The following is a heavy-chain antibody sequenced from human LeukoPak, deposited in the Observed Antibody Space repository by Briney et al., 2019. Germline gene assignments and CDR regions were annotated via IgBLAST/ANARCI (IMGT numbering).Heavy chain of an antibody. CDR3: ARDQQYYYGSGTFDY. D-gene: IGHD3-10*01. CDR1: GYTFTGYY. Sequence: ASVKVSCKASGYTFTGYYMHWVRQAPGQGLEWMGWINPNSGGTNYAQKFQGWVTMTRDTSISTAYMELSRLRSDDTAVYYCARDQQYYYGSGTFDYWGQGTLVTVSS. J-gene: IGHJ4*02. CDR2: INPNSGGT. V-gene: IGHV1-2*04.